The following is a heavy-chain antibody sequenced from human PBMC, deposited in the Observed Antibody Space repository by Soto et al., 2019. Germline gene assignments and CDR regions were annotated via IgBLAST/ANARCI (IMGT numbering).Heavy chain of an antibody. CDR1: GLPLVGYA. V-gene: IGHV3-64*01. D-gene: IGHD6-6*01. CDR2: ISSNGVGT. J-gene: IGHJ6*03. CDR3: ARRARPDFYYMDV. Sequence: EVQLAESGGGLAQPGGSRSLSCAASGLPLVGYALDGVRQAPGKGREYVSGISSNGVGTYYANSVQGRFTISRDNSKNTVYLQMGSLRPEDMAVYYCARRARPDFYYMDVWGKGTTVTVSS.